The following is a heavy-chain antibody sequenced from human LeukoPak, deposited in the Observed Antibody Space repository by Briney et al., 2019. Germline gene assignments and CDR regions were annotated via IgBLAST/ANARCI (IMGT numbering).Heavy chain of an antibody. Sequence: GGSLRLSCAASGFTFSSYAMHWVRQAPGKGLEWVAVISYDGSNKYYADSVKGRFTISRDNSKNTLYLQMNSLRAEDTAVYYCARDDGENLVVPAGDFDYWGQGTLVTVSS. D-gene: IGHD2-2*01. CDR2: ISYDGSNK. CDR1: GFTFSSYA. V-gene: IGHV3-30-3*01. J-gene: IGHJ4*02. CDR3: ARDDGENLVVPAGDFDY.